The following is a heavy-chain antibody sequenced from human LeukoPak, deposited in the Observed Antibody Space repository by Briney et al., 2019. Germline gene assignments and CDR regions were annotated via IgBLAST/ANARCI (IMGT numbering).Heavy chain of an antibody. Sequence: GGSLRLSCAASGFTVSSNYMSWVRQAPGKGLEWVSLIYSGGSTYYADSVKGRFIISRDSSKNTLYLQMNSLRAEDTAVYYCAREVRGGNSFDYWGQGTLVTVSS. CDR2: IYSGGST. CDR3: AREVRGGNSFDY. V-gene: IGHV3-66*01. J-gene: IGHJ4*02. D-gene: IGHD3-10*01. CDR1: GFTVSSNY.